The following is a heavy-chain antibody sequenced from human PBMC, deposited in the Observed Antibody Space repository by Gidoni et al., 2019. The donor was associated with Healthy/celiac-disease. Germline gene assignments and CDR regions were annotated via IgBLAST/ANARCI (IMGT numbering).Heavy chain of an antibody. Sequence: QVQPVQSGAEVKKPGSSVKVSCKASGATFSSYAISWVRQAPGQGLEWMGGIIPIFGTANYAQQFQGRGTITADESTSTAYMELSSLRSEDTAVYFCARALWSRFDYYYYGMDVWGQGTTVTVSS. CDR1: GATFSSYA. CDR3: ARALWSRFDYYYYGMDV. J-gene: IGHJ6*02. CDR2: IIPIFGTA. D-gene: IGHD3-10*01. V-gene: IGHV1-69*01.